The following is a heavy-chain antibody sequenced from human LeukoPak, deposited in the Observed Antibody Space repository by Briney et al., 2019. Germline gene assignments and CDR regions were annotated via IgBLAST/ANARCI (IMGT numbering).Heavy chain of an antibody. CDR1: GFTFSSYA. V-gene: IGHV3-30-3*01. Sequence: GGSLRLSCAASGFTFSSYAMHWVRQAPGKGLEWVAVISYDGSNKYYADSVKGRFTISRDNSKNTLYLQMNSLRAEDTAVYYCARGSAFVDVVPAALFYYYMDVWGKGTTVTVSS. CDR3: ARGSAFVDVVPAALFYYYMDV. D-gene: IGHD2-2*01. CDR2: ISYDGSNK. J-gene: IGHJ6*03.